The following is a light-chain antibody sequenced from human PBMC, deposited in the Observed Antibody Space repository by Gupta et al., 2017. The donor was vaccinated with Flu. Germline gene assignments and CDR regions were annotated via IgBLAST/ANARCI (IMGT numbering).Light chain of an antibody. CDR2: EVT. CDR3: SSYTSSSTYV. J-gene: IGLJ1*01. CDR1: SNDVGAYNF. Sequence: SALPQPASASGSPGPSITISCTGTSNDVGAYNFVSWYQQHPGKAPNLMIFEVTNRPSGVSNRFSGSKSGNTASLTISGLQAEDEADYYCSSYTSSSTYVFGTGTKVSVL. V-gene: IGLV2-14*01.